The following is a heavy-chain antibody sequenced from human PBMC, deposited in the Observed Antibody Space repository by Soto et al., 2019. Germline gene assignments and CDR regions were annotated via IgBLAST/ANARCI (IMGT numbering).Heavy chain of an antibody. CDR1: EFTFSNFW. V-gene: IGHV3-7*01. CDR3: EGLSWPF. D-gene: IGHD6-13*01. J-gene: IGHJ4*02. Sequence: GGSLRLSCAASEFTFSNFWMSWVRQAPGKGLEWVANIKPDGSEKYYLDSVRGRFTISRDNAKKSLYLQMTDLRAEDTAVYYCEGLSWPFWGQGTLVTVSS. CDR2: IKPDGSEK.